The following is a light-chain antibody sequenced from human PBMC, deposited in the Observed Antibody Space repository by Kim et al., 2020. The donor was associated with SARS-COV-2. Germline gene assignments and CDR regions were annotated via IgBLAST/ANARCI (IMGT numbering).Light chain of an antibody. Sequence: SVSPGESATRSCRASQSVSSNLAWYQQKPGQAPRVLMFGASTRATGIPARLSGSGSGREFTLTISSLQSEDFAVYYCQQYNDWPYTFGQGTKLEI. CDR2: GAS. V-gene: IGKV3-15*01. J-gene: IGKJ2*01. CDR3: QQYNDWPYT. CDR1: QSVSSN.